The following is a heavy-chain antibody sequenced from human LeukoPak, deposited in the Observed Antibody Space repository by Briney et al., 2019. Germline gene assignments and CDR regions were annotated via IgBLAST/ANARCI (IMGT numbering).Heavy chain of an antibody. CDR1: GFTFSHYG. CDR2: IWNDGSNK. Sequence: GGSLRLSCATSGFTFSHYGMHWARHAPGKGLEWVAVIWNDGSNKYYGDSVKGRFTISRDNSKNTLYLQLNSLTVEDTAVYYCARDAQRGFDYSNSLEHWGQGTLVTVSS. CDR3: ARDAQRGFDYSNSLEH. J-gene: IGHJ5*02. V-gene: IGHV3-33*01. D-gene: IGHD4-11*01.